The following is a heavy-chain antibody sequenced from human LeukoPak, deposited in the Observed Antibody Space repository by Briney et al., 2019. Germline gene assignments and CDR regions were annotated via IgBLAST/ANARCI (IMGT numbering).Heavy chain of an antibody. CDR3: TRDRSSAY. Sequence: TGGSLRLSCAASGFTFSSYNMNWVRQAPGKGLEWVSYISSGSSTIYYADSVKGRFTISRDNARDSLYLQMNSLRAEDTAVYYCTRDRSSAYWGQGTLVTVSS. CDR2: ISSGSSTI. D-gene: IGHD2-15*01. CDR1: GFTFSSYN. V-gene: IGHV3-48*01. J-gene: IGHJ4*02.